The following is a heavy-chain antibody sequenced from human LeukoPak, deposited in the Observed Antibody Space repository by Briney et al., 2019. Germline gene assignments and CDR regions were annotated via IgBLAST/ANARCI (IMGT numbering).Heavy chain of an antibody. CDR1: GFNFSISY. D-gene: IGHD5-24*01. CDR3: ARGWATIPD. Sequence: GGSLRLSCTASGFNFSISYMMWVRQAPGEGLEWVAHIDPDGVDKNYVGSVKDRFIISRDDTKNSLFLQMNSLRDDDTALYYCARGWATIPDWGQGSLVIVSS. CDR2: IDPDGVDK. V-gene: IGHV3-7*01. J-gene: IGHJ4*02.